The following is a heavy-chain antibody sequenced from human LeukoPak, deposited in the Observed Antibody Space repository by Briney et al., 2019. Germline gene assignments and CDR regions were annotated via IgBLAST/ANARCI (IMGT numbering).Heavy chain of an antibody. CDR2: ISGYNGNT. CDR3: ARDLLYFDWLAY. D-gene: IGHD3-9*01. CDR1: GYTFTSYG. V-gene: IGHV1-18*01. Sequence: GASVNVSGKASGYTFTSYGVSWGRQAPGQGREGMGWISGYNGNTNYAQKLQGRVTMTTDTSTSTAYLELRSLRSDDTAVYYCARDLLYFDWLAYWGQGTLVTVSS. J-gene: IGHJ4*02.